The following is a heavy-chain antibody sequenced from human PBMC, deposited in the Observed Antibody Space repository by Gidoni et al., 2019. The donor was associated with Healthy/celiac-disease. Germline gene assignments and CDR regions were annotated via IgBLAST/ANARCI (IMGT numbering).Heavy chain of an antibody. D-gene: IGHD6-13*01. CDR1: GGSFSGYY. CDR2: INHSGST. V-gene: IGHV4-34*01. Sequence: QVQLQQWGAGLLKPSETLSLPCAVYGGSFSGYYWSWIRQPPGKGLEWIGEINHSGSTNYNPSLKSRVTISVDTSKNQFSLKLSSVTAADTAVYYCARGPPAGTVDYWGQGTLVTVSS. J-gene: IGHJ4*02. CDR3: ARGPPAGTVDY.